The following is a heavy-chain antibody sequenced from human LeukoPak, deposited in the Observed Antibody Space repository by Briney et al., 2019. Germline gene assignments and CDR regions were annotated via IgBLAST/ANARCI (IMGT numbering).Heavy chain of an antibody. J-gene: IGHJ4*02. D-gene: IGHD1-26*01. CDR2: IYNSGST. V-gene: IGHV4-61*01. CDR3: AKCSGIVGAHFDY. CDR1: GDSDNSGNVY. Sequence: SETLSLTCIVSGDSDNSGNVYWGWIRQPPGKGLEYIGYIYNSGSTNYNPSVKSRVTISVDTSKNQFSLKMRFVTAADTAVYYCAKCSGIVGAHFDYWGQGTLVTVSS.